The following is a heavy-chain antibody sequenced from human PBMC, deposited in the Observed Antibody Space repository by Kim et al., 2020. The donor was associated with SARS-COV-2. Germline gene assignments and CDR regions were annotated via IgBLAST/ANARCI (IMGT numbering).Heavy chain of an antibody. CDR2: ITLIFGSA. CDR1: GGTFSSYS. Sequence: SVKVSCKASGGTFSSYSINWVRQAPGQGLEWMGGITLIFGSANYAQKFQGRVTITADESTSTAYMELSSLRSEDTAVYYCASAQGLELRNYFDYCGQGTLVTVSS. D-gene: IGHD3-16*01. V-gene: IGHV1-69*13. J-gene: IGHJ4*02. CDR3: ASAQGLELRNYFDY.